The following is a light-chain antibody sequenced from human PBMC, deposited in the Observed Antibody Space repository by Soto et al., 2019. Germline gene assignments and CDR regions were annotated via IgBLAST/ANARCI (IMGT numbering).Light chain of an antibody. CDR3: QQYDTPSPT. CDR1: QSISSW. V-gene: IGKV1-5*03. CDR2: KAS. Sequence: DTQMTQSPSTLSACVGDRVTITCRASQSISSWLAWYQQRPGRAPQLLMYKASTLKSGVPSRFSGGESGTEFTLAISSLQPDDFATYFCQQYDTPSPTFGQGTKVEI. J-gene: IGKJ1*01.